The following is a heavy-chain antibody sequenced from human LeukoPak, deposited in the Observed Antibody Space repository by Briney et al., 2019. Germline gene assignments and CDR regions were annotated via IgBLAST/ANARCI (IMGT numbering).Heavy chain of an antibody. CDR3: AKDRCSSTSCPNWFDP. CDR2: IKQDGSEK. V-gene: IGHV3-7*01. J-gene: IGHJ5*02. D-gene: IGHD2-2*01. CDR1: GFTFSSYW. Sequence: PGGSLRLSCAASGFTFSSYWMSWVRQAPGKGLEWVANIKQDGSEKYYVDSVKGRFTISRDNAKNSLYLQMNSLRAEDTAVYYCAKDRCSSTSCPNWFDPWGQGTLVTVSS.